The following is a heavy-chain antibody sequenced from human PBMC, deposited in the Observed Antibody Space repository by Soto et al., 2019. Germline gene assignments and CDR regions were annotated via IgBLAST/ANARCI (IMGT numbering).Heavy chain of an antibody. CDR3: AKDLEMATILGWFDP. Sequence: GGSLKLSCAASGFTFNISGMHWVRQAQGKGLEWVAVISYDGSNKYYADSVKGRFTISRDNSKNTLYLQMNSLRAEDTAVYYCAKDLEMATILGWFDPWGQGTLVTVSS. CDR1: GFTFNISG. V-gene: IGHV3-30*18. CDR2: ISYDGSNK. J-gene: IGHJ5*02. D-gene: IGHD5-12*01.